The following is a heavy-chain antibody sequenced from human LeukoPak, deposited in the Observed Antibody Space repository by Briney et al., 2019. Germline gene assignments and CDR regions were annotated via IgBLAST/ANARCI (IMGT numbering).Heavy chain of an antibody. CDR2: IGFDGRKI. CDR3: AKDSDTYGHRHFDH. Sequence: PGGSLRLSCVASGFTFSSYGMQWVRQAPGKGLEWVAFIGFDGRKIYYADSVKGRFTISRDNSKNTVKLQMNSLRVEDTAVYYCAKDSDTYGHRHFDHWGQGTLVTVSS. D-gene: IGHD2-8*01. V-gene: IGHV3-30*02. CDR1: GFTFSSYG. J-gene: IGHJ4*02.